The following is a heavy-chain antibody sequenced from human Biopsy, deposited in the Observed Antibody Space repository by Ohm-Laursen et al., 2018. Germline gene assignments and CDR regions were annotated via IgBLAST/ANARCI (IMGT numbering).Heavy chain of an antibody. CDR3: AIDRVPRRGVMPVYYYGMDV. J-gene: IGHJ6*02. V-gene: IGHV4-61*01. CDR1: GGSVSSSNYY. CDR2: IYNTERT. Sequence: SQTLSLTWSVSGGSVSSSNYYWNWIRQTQGKGLEGFGFIYNTERTNYNPSLKSRVTISLDTSKNQFSLELSSVIPSDTAVYYCAIDRVPRRGVMPVYYYGMDVWGQGSTVTVSS. D-gene: IGHD2-21*01.